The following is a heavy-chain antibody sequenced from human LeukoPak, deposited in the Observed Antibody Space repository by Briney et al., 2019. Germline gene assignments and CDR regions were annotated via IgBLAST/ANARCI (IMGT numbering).Heavy chain of an antibody. Sequence: SETLSLTCTVSGGSISSSGYYWGWIRQPPGRGLEWIGSIYYFGSTYYNPSLKSRVTISIDTSKNQFSLKLNSVTAADTAVYYCARQGHNWNDGGDNWFDPWGQEALVTVSS. V-gene: IGHV4-39*01. D-gene: IGHD1-20*01. CDR3: ARQGHNWNDGGDNWFDP. CDR2: IYYFGST. CDR1: GGSISSSGYY. J-gene: IGHJ5*02.